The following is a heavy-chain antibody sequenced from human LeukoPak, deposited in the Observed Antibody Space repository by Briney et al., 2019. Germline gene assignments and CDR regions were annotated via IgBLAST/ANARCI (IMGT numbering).Heavy chain of an antibody. CDR3: AGEYSSSWGNYYYYMDV. D-gene: IGHD6-13*01. Sequence: ASVTVSCKASGYTFTSYGISWVRQAPGQGLEWMGWISAYNGNTNYAQKLQGRVTMTTDTSTSTAYMELRSLRSDDTAVYYCAGEYSSSWGNYYYYMDVWGKGTTVTISS. CDR2: ISAYNGNT. V-gene: IGHV1-18*01. J-gene: IGHJ6*03. CDR1: GYTFTSYG.